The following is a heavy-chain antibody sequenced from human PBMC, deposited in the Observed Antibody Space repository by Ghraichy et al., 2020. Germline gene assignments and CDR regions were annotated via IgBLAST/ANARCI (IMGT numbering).Heavy chain of an antibody. J-gene: IGHJ6*02. V-gene: IGHV4-4*07. D-gene: IGHD6-6*01. CDR1: GGSIDNYY. CDR2: IYSSGGT. Sequence: SETLSLTCFVSGGSIDNYYWTWIRQPAGKELQWIGRIYSSGGTVYNPSLKSRVTMSVDTSKNQFSLNLRSVTAADTAVYFCAREGEQLVRFYHYGMDVWGRSTTFTVSS. CDR3: AREGEQLVRFYHYGMDV.